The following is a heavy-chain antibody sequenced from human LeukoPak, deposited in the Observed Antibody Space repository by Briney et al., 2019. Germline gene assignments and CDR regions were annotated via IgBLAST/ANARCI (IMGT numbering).Heavy chain of an antibody. CDR3: ARGLEFDL. D-gene: IGHD1-1*01. CDR2: VFGGGGT. J-gene: IGHJ2*01. Sequence: GGSLRLSCAASGFTVTSNYMSWVRQAPGKGLEWVSVVFGGGGTYYADSVKGIFTISRDNSKNTPYLQMNSLRAEDTAVYYCARGLEFDLWGRGTLVTVSS. CDR1: GFTVTSNY. V-gene: IGHV3-66*01.